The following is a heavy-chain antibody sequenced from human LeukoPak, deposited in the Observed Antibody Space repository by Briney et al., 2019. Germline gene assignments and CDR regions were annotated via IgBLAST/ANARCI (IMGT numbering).Heavy chain of an antibody. CDR2: IYDGGST. D-gene: IGHD3-22*01. CDR3: ARLESGVLGDPYYYDSTGYYYRGYFDS. J-gene: IGHJ4*02. Sequence: SETLSLTCTVSGDSISSYYWSWIRQPPGKGLEWIGYIYDGGSTKYNPSLKSRVTMSPDMSKNQFSLKLTSVTAADTAVYYCARLESGVLGDPYYYDSTGYYYRGYFDSWGQGTLVTVSS. CDR1: GDSISSYY. V-gene: IGHV4-59*08.